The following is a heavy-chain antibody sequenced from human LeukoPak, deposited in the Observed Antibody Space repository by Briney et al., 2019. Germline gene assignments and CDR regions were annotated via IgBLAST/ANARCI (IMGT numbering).Heavy chain of an antibody. D-gene: IGHD2-8*01. J-gene: IGHJ4*02. CDR2: ISGGAGST. CDR1: GFTLSTYA. V-gene: IGHV3-23*01. CDR3: AKRRDGVCYDY. Sequence: GGSLRLSCAASGFTLSTYAMTWVRQAPGKGLEWVSVISGGAGSTYYADSVKGRFTISRDNSKNTLYLQMNSLRAEDTAVYYCAKRRDGVCYDYWGQGTLVTVSS.